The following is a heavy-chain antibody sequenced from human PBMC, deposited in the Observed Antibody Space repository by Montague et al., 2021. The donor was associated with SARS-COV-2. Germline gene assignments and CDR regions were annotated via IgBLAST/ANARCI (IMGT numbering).Heavy chain of an antibody. D-gene: IGHD3-10*01. CDR2: IYYSGST. J-gene: IGHJ3*02. Sequence: SETLSLTCTVSGGSINTYYWNWIRQPPGKGLEWIGYIYYSGSTNYNPSLKSRVTIPVDTSKNQFSLKLSSVTAADTAVYYCARVTTKRTRYGSGSYRGLDAFDIWGQGTMVTVSS. V-gene: IGHV4-59*08. CDR3: ARVTTKRTRYGSGSYRGLDAFDI. CDR1: GGSINTYY.